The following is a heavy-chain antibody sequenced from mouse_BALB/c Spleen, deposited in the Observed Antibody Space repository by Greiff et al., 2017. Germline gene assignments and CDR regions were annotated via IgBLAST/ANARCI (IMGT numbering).Heavy chain of an antibody. D-gene: IGHD1-1*01. CDR2: ILPGSGST. J-gene: IGHJ2*01. V-gene: IGHV1-9*01. CDR3: ARVVLRYYFDY. Sequence: VQLQQSGAELMKPGASVKISCKATGYTFSSYWIEWVKQRPGHGLEWIGEILPGSGSTNYNEKFKGKATFTADTSSNTAYMQLSSLTSEDSAVYYCARVVLRYYFDYWGQGTTLTVSS. CDR1: GYTFSSYW.